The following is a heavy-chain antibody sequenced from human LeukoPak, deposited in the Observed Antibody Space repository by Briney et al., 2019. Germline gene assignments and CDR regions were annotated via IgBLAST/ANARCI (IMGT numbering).Heavy chain of an antibody. D-gene: IGHD6-19*01. CDR2: ISSSSSTI. J-gene: IGHJ4*02. CDR1: GFTFSSCS. V-gene: IGHV3-48*01. Sequence: RGSLRLSCAASGFTFSSCSMNWVRQAPGKGLEWVSYISSSSSTIYYADSVKGRFTISRDNAKNSLSLQMNSLRAEDTAVYYCAREVAGSDYWGQGTLVTVSS. CDR3: AREVAGSDY.